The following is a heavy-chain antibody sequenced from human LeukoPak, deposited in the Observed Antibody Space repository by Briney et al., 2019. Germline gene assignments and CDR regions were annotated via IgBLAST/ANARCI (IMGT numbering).Heavy chain of an antibody. V-gene: IGHV3-30*18. Sequence: GGSLRLSCAASGFPFHDHDMYWVRQTPGKGLEWVALISHGGGKEHYAESVKGRFTISRDNSRNTVYLQLSSLRSDDTAIYYCAKTLDGFWPQFDFWGQGTLLTVSS. D-gene: IGHD5-24*01. CDR1: GFPFHDHD. J-gene: IGHJ4*02. CDR2: ISHGGGKE. CDR3: AKTLDGFWPQFDF.